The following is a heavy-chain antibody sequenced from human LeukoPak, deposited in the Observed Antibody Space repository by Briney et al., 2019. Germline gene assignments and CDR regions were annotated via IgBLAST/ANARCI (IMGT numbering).Heavy chain of an antibody. D-gene: IGHD2-21*02. CDR3: TTTADFLVVY. J-gene: IGHJ4*02. Sequence: KTGGSQSLFCTASGFTFSNAWMSWARQAPGKALEWVGRIKSKTNDGTTDYAALVKGRFTITREDSKNTLYLQMDSLKTEDTAVYYCTTTADFLVVYWGQGTLVTVSS. V-gene: IGHV3-15*01. CDR1: GFTFSNAW. CDR2: IKSKTNDGTT.